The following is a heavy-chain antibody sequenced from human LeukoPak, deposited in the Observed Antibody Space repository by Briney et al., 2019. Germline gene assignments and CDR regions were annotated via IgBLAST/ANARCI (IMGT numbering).Heavy chain of an antibody. D-gene: IGHD4-23*01. V-gene: IGHV3-53*01. J-gene: IGHJ4*02. Sequence: PGGSLRLSCTVSGFTVSSDSMSWVRQAPGKGLEWVSFIYSGGSTHYSDSVKGRFTISRDNSKNTLYLQMNSLRAEDTAVYYCARRDGAYSHPYDYWGQGTLVTVSS. CDR2: IYSGGST. CDR1: GFTVSSDS. CDR3: ARRDGAYSHPYDY.